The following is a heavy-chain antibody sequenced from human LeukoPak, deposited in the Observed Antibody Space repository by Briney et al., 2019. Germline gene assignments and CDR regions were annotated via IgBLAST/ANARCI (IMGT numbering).Heavy chain of an antibody. CDR3: ARGAATCDY. CDR1: GFTFSSYS. J-gene: IGHJ4*02. V-gene: IGHV3-48*02. Sequence: PGGSLRLSCAASGFTFSSYSMNCVRQAPGKGLEWVSYISISSTTIYYADSVKGRFTISRDNAKNSLYLQMNSLSDEDTAVYYCARGAATCDYWGQGTLVTVSS. D-gene: IGHD1-26*01. CDR2: ISISSTTI.